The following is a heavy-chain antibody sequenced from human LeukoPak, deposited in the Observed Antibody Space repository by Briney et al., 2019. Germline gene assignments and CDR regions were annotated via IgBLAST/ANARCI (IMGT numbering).Heavy chain of an antibody. CDR2: ISGSGGST. CDR3: AKVGSSSWYVPYYFDY. CDR1: GFTFSSYA. J-gene: IGHJ4*02. V-gene: IGHV3-23*01. Sequence: GGSLRLSCAASGFTFSSYAMSWVRQAPGKGLEWVSAISGSGGSTYYADSVKGRFTISRDNSKNTLYLQMNSLRAEDTAVYYCAKVGSSSWYVPYYFDYWGQGALVTVSS. D-gene: IGHD6-13*01.